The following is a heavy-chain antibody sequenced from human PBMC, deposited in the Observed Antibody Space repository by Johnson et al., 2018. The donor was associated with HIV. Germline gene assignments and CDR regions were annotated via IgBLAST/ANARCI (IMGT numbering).Heavy chain of an antibody. V-gene: IGHV3-30*04. D-gene: IGHD1-26*01. CDR2: MSFDGRNQ. J-gene: IGHJ3*02. Sequence: QVQLVESGGGVVQPGRSLRLSCAASGFTFSSYAMHWVRQAPGTGLEWVSLMSFDGRNQDYADSVKGRFTISRDNSKNTMYLQMNSLRAEDTAVYYCARALEVGATTANEAFDIWGQGTVVTVSS. CDR1: GFTFSSYA. CDR3: ARALEVGATTANEAFDI.